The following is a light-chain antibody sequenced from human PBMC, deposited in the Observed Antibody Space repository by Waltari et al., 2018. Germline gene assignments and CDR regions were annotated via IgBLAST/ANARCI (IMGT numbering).Light chain of an antibody. V-gene: IGKV2-28*01. J-gene: IGKJ5*01. CDR1: QSLLHSSGKNY. Sequence: DTVMTQSPLSLPVTPGEPASLSCRPSQSLLHSSGKNYLDWYLQKPGQSPQLLLYLGSIRASGVSDRFSGSASGTDFTLKISRVEAEDVGVYYCMQALQTSITFGQGTRPEIK. CDR3: MQALQTSIT. CDR2: LGS.